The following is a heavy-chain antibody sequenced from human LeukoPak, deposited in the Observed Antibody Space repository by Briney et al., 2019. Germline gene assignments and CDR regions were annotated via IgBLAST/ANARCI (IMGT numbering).Heavy chain of an antibody. J-gene: IGHJ6*03. D-gene: IGHD4-17*01. CDR1: GFTFSSYG. Sequence: PGGSLRLSCAASGFTFSSYGMHWVREAPGKGLEWVAVIWYDGSNKYYADSVKGRFTISRDNSKNTLYLQMNSLRAEDTAVYYCAKGYGDLINLAYLPFMDVWGKGTTVTVSS. CDR3: AKGYGDLINLAYLPFMDV. V-gene: IGHV3-33*06. CDR2: IWYDGSNK.